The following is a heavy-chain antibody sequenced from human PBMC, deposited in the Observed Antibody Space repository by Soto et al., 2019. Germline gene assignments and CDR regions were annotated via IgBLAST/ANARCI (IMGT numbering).Heavy chain of an antibody. Sequence: ASVKVSCKASGYTFTSYGMSWVRQAPGQGLAWMGWISAHNGNTNYAQKLQGRVTMTTDTPTSPAYMELRSLRSDDTAFYYCAWVVPAASPGTYNWFDPWGQGTLVTVSS. CDR3: AWVVPAASPGTYNWFDP. J-gene: IGHJ5*02. V-gene: IGHV1-18*04. D-gene: IGHD2-2*01. CDR1: GYTFTSYG. CDR2: ISAHNGNT.